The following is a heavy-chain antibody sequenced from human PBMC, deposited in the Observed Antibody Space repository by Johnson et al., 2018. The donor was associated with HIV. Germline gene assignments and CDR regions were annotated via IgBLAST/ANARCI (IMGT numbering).Heavy chain of an antibody. CDR3: ARDHSRDEAFDI. D-gene: IGHD5-24*01. V-gene: IGHV3-30*14. Sequence: QVQLVESGGGLVQPGGSLRLSCAASRFTFSSYAMHWVRQAQGKGLEWVAVISFDGSNKYYAASVKGRFTISRNNSKNKLYLQMTSLRAEDTAVYYCARDHSRDEAFDIWGQGTMVTVSS. CDR1: RFTFSSYA. J-gene: IGHJ3*02. CDR2: ISFDGSNK.